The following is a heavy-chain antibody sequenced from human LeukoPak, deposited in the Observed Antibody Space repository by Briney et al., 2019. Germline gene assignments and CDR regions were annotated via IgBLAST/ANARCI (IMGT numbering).Heavy chain of an antibody. CDR2: IKPDGSEK. D-gene: IGHD1-26*01. V-gene: IGHV3-7*01. CDR1: GFTFSTYW. CDR3: ARMLGAGDWFDP. J-gene: IGHJ5*02. Sequence: GSLSLSCAASGFTFSTYWMGWVRQAPGKGLEWVAKIKPDGSEKDHVDSVKGRFTISRDNAKNSLYLQLNSLRAEDTAVYYCARMLGAGDWFDPWGQGTLVTVSS.